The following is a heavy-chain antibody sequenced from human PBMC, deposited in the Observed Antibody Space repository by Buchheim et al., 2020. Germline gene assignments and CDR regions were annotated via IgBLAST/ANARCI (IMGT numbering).Heavy chain of an antibody. D-gene: IGHD3-3*01. CDR1: GGSISGYY. CDR3: AREPSYTVFGGVGYGLDV. CDR2: TSHSGST. V-gene: IGHV4-59*01. J-gene: IGHJ6*02. Sequence: QALLQEAGPRMVKPSETLSLTCSVSGGSISGYYWTWIRQPPGKGLEWIGYTSHSGSTNYNVALQSRVTMSFDTSTHHFSLTLTSVTAADTAVYYCAREPSYTVFGGVGYGLDVWGQGT.